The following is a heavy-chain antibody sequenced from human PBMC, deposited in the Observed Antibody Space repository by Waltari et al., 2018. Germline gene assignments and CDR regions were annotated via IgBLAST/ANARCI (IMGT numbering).Heavy chain of an antibody. Sequence: QVQLQQWGAGLLKPSETLSLTCDVYGVSLTTYYWAWIRQPPGKGLEWIGEVNHSGSTNYNPSLKSRVTISVDTSKKQFSLKLSSVTAADTAVYYCARGRIRGSPGFGFWSSPHRQAFYFDHWGQGTLVTVSS. CDR1: GVSLTTYY. V-gene: IGHV4-34*02. CDR2: VNHSGST. CDR3: ARGRIRGSPGFGFWSSPHRQAFYFDH. D-gene: IGHD3-3*01. J-gene: IGHJ4*02.